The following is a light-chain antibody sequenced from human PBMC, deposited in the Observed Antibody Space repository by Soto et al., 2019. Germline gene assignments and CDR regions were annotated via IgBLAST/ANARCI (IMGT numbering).Light chain of an antibody. CDR1: QSIRSN. CDR2: GAS. V-gene: IGKV3-15*01. J-gene: IGKJ5*01. Sequence: EIVLTQSPGTLSLSPGERATLSCRAIQSIRSNYLAWYQQKPGQAPRLLIFGASTRATGIPARFSGSGSGTEFTLTISSLQSEDLAVYYCQQYNNWPPITFGQGTRLEIK. CDR3: QQYNNWPPIT.